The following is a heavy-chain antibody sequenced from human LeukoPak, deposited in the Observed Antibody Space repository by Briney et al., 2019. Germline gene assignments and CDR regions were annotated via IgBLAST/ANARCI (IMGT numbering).Heavy chain of an antibody. V-gene: IGHV1-18*01. J-gene: IGHJ5*02. Sequence: ASVKVSCKASGYTFTSYGISWVRQAPGQGLEWMGWISAYNGNTNYAQKLQGRVTMTTDTSTSTAYMELRSLRSDDTAVYYCARVVTYYDILVYNWFDPWGQGTLVTVSS. CDR3: ARVVTYYDILVYNWFDP. CDR1: GYTFTSYG. CDR2: ISAYNGNT. D-gene: IGHD3-9*01.